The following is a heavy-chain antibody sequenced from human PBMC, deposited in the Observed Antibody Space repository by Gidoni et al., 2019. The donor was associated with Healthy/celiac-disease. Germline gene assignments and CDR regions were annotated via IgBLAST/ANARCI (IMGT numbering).Heavy chain of an antibody. J-gene: IGHJ5*02. D-gene: IGHD2-2*02. CDR2: INPSGGST. CDR1: GYTFTSYY. Sequence: QVQLVQSGAEVKKPGASVKVSCQASGYTFTSYYMHWVRQAPGQGLEWMGIINPSGGSTSYEQKFQGRVTMTRDTSTSTVYMELSSLRSEDTAVYYCARVYCSSTSCYSWFDPWGQGTLVTVSS. V-gene: IGHV1-46*01. CDR3: ARVYCSSTSCYSWFDP.